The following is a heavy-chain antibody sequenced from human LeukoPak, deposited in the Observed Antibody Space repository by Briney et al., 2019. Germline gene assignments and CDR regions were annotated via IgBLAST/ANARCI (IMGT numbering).Heavy chain of an antibody. J-gene: IGHJ4*02. Sequence: PSETLSLTCTVSGGSISSYYWSWIRQPPGKGLEWIGYIYYSGSTNYNPSLKSRVTISVDTSKDQFSLKLSSVTAADTAVYYCARVPDYYGSGSPYFDYWGQGTLVTVSS. CDR1: GGSISSYY. D-gene: IGHD3-10*01. CDR3: ARVPDYYGSGSPYFDY. CDR2: IYYSGST. V-gene: IGHV4-59*01.